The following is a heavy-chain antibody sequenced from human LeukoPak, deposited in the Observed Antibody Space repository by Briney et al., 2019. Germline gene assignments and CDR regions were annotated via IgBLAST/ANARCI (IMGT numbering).Heavy chain of an antibody. V-gene: IGHV1-46*01. D-gene: IGHD2-21*02. CDR3: ATPAYCGGDCSPWDGMDV. J-gene: IGHJ6*02. CDR1: GYTFTSYY. CDR2: INPSGGST. Sequence: ASVKVSCKASGYTFTSYYMHWVRQAPGQELEWMGIINPSGGSTSYAQKFQGRVTMTRDTSTSTVYMELSSLRSEDTAVYYCATPAYCGGDCSPWDGMDVWGQGTTVTVSS.